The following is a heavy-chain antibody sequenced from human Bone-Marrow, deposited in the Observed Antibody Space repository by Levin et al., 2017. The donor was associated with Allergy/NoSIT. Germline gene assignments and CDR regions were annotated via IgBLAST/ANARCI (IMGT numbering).Heavy chain of an antibody. D-gene: IGHD3-22*01. Sequence: GESLKISCKASGYTFSDYYMNWVRQAPGQGLEWMGWINPNSGGTTFAQKFQGRVTLTRDTSSTTANMELSRLRSDDTAVYYCARSYYYDTNYYSYGMDVWGQGTTVTVSS. CDR3: ARSYYYDTNYYSYGMDV. J-gene: IGHJ6*02. CDR2: INPNSGGT. V-gene: IGHV1-2*02. CDR1: GYTFSDYY.